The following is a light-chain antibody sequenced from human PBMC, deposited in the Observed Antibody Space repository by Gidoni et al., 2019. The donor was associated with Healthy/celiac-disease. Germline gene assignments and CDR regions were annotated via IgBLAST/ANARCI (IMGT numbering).Light chain of an antibody. CDR3: QQRSNWLT. J-gene: IGKJ4*01. Sequence: EIVLTQSPATLSLSPGERATLSCRASQSVSSYLAWYQQKPGQAPRLLIYEASNRATGIPARFSGSGSGTDFTLTISLEPEDFAVYYCQQRSNWLTFGGGTKVEIK. V-gene: IGKV3-11*01. CDR2: EAS. CDR1: QSVSSY.